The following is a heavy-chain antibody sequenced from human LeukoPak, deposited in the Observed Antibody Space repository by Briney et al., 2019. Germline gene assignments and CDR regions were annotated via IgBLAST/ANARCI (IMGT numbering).Heavy chain of an antibody. J-gene: IGHJ4*02. Sequence: GRSLRLSCAASGFTFNRYAIHWVRQAPGKGLEWVTVISSDGNDQHYADSVKGRFTISRDNSKNTVFLQMNSLRIEDTAVYYCARDFDQGGADYYFAYWGQGTLVTVSS. V-gene: IGHV3-30-3*01. D-gene: IGHD3-9*01. CDR1: GFTFNRYA. CDR3: ARDFDQGGADYYFAY. CDR2: ISSDGNDQ.